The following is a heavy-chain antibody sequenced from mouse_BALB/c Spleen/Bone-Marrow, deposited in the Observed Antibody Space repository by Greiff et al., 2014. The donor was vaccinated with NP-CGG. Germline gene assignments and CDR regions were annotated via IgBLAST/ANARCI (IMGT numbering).Heavy chain of an antibody. CDR2: ISYSGST. CDR3: ARGGGSSYNYAMDY. Sequence: EVKLVESGPSLVKPSQTLSLTCSVSGDSITSGYWNWIRKFPGNKLEYMGYISYSGSTYYNPSLKSRISITRDTSKNQYYLQLNSVATEDTSTYACARGGGSSYNYAMDYWGQGTSVTVSS. CDR1: GDSITSGY. D-gene: IGHD1-1*01. J-gene: IGHJ4*01. V-gene: IGHV3-8*02.